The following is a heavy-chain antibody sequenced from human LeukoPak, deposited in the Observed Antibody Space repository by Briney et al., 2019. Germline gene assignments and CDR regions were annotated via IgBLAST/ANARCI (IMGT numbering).Heavy chain of an antibody. CDR3: ARERGYSGYDRYFDY. V-gene: IGHV3-11*01. CDR1: GFTFSDYY. Sequence: GGSLRLSCAASGFTFSDYYMSWIRQAPGKGLEWVSYMSSSGSTIYYADSVKGRFTISRDNAKNSLYLQMNSLRAEDTAVYYCARERGYSGYDRYFDYWGQGTLVTVSS. CDR2: MSSSGSTI. J-gene: IGHJ4*02. D-gene: IGHD5-12*01.